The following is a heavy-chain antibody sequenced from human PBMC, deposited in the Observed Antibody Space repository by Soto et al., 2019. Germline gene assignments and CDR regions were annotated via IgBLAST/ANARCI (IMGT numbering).Heavy chain of an antibody. V-gene: IGHV3-48*01. CDR2: ISSSSSTI. CDR3: ARDHGYGDYDRPFPNRGD. D-gene: IGHD4-17*01. J-gene: IGHJ4*02. CDR1: GFTFSSYS. Sequence: GGSLRLSCAASGFTFSSYSMNWVRQAPGKGLEWVSYISSSSSTIYYADSVKGRFTISRDNAKNSLYLQMNSLRAEDTAVYYCARDHGYGDYDRPFPNRGDWGQGTLVTVSS.